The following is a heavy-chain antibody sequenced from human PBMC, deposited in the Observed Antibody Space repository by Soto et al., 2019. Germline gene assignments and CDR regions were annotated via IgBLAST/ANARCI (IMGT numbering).Heavy chain of an antibody. J-gene: IGHJ6*02. CDR1: GDSVSSNSAA. CDR2: TYYRSKWYN. Sequence: SQTLSLTCAISGDSVSSNSAAWNWIRQSPSRGLEWLGRTYYRSKWYNDYAVSVKSRITINPDTSKNQFSLQLNSVTPEDTAVYYCARGVEQQPPNYYYYYGMDVWGQGTTVTVSS. V-gene: IGHV6-1*01. CDR3: ARGVEQQPPNYYYYYGMDV. D-gene: IGHD6-13*01.